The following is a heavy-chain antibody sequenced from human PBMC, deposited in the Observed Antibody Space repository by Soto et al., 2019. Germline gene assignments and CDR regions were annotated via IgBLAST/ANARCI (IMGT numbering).Heavy chain of an antibody. CDR2: VFPGHSDT. J-gene: IGHJ3*02. CDR1: VYSFSTYW. V-gene: IGHV5-51*01. CDR3: ARHDRSGYTSGEHAFDI. Sequence: GESLKISCKGSVYSFSTYWIGWARQIPVKGLEWMGIVFPGHSDTIYSPSFQGQVTISADRSINTAYLQWSSLKASDTAMYYCARHDRSGYTSGEHAFDIWGQGTMVTASS. D-gene: IGHD5-18*01.